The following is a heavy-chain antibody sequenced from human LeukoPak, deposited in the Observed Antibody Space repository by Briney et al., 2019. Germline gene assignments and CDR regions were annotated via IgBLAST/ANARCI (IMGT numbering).Heavy chain of an antibody. CDR2: ISWNSGSI. J-gene: IGHJ3*02. CDR3: ARDGDYGDYPGAFDI. Sequence: GGSLRLSCAASGFTFDDYAMHWVRQAPGKGLEWVSGISWNSGSIGYADSVKGRFTISRDNAKNSLYLQMNSLRAEDTAVYYCARDGDYGDYPGAFDIWGQGTMVTVSS. CDR1: GFTFDDYA. D-gene: IGHD4-17*01. V-gene: IGHV3-9*01.